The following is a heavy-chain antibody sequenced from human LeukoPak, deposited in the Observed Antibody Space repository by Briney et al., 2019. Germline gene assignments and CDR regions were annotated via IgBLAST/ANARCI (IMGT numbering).Heavy chain of an antibody. J-gene: IGHJ6*03. V-gene: IGHV1-2*02. CDR3: ARVGAHYYDSSGYKYYYYYMDV. Sequence: ASVKVSCKASGYTFTGYYMHWVRQAPGQGLEWMGWINPNSGGTNYAQKFQGRVTMTRDTSISTAYMELSRLRSDDTAVYYCARVGAHYYDSSGYKYYYYYMDVWGKGTTVTISS. CDR1: GYTFTGYY. D-gene: IGHD3-22*01. CDR2: INPNSGGT.